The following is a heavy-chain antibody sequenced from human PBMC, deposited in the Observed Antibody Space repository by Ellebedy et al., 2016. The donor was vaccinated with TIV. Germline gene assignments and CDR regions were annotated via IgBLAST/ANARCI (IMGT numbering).Heavy chain of an antibody. CDR3: PRARTAYGIYAFDI. CDR1: GFIFSNYG. D-gene: IGHD2-21*01. CDR2: ISCDVRNN. V-gene: IGHV3-30*03. Sequence: GESLKISCAAYGFIFSNYGMHWVRQAPGRGLEWVAVISCDVRNNYYADSVEGRFTISRDNSKNTLYLQMNSLRAEDTALYSCPRARTAYGIYAFDIWGRGTMVTVSS. J-gene: IGHJ3*02.